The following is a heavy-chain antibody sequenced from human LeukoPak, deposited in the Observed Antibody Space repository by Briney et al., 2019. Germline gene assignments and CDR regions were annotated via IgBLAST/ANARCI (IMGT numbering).Heavy chain of an antibody. Sequence: GGSLRLSCAASGFTFSSYAMHWVRQAPGKGLEWVAVISYDGSNKYYADSVKGRFTISRDNSKNTLYLQMSSLRAEDTAVYYCARGRSGYYYPNWGQGTLVTVSS. V-gene: IGHV3-30-3*01. CDR1: GFTFSSYA. J-gene: IGHJ4*02. CDR2: ISYDGSNK. D-gene: IGHD3-22*01. CDR3: ARGRSGYYYPN.